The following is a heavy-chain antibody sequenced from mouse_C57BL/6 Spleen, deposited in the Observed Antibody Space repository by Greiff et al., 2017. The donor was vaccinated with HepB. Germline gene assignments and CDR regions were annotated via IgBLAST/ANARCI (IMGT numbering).Heavy chain of an antibody. CDR2: IYPGSGST. J-gene: IGHJ2*01. D-gene: IGHD1-1*01. Sequence: VKLQQPGAELVKPGASVKMSCKASGYTFTSYWITWVKQRPGQGLEWIGDIYPGSGSTNYNEKFKSKATLTVDTSSSTAYMQLSSLTSEDSAVYYCASGGTVVAPFDYWGQGTTLTVSS. V-gene: IGHV1-55*01. CDR3: ASGGTVVAPFDY. CDR1: GYTFTSYW.